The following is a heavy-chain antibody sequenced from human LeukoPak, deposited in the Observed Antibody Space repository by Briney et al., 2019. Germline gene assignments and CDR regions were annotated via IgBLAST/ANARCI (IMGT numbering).Heavy chain of an antibody. Sequence: GASLKISCQGSGYRLGSYWIAWVRQMSGKGLEWMGMIYLGDSDTRYSPSFQGQVTISADKSISTAYLQWSSLKASDTAMYYCASCYYDSSGYYCEYWGQGTLVTVSS. CDR1: GYRLGSYW. CDR2: IYLGDSDT. CDR3: ASCYYDSSGYYCEY. V-gene: IGHV5-51*01. D-gene: IGHD3-22*01. J-gene: IGHJ4*02.